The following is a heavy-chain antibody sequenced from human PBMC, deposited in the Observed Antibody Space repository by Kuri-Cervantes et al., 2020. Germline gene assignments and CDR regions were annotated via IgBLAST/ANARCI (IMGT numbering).Heavy chain of an antibody. D-gene: IGHD2-15*01. CDR2: IIPIFGTA. CDR3: ARLQCSGGTCYFGDYYMDV. J-gene: IGHJ6*03. V-gene: IGHV1-69*05. CDR1: GGTLNSYA. Sequence: SVKVSCKASGGTLNSYAISWVRQAPGQGLEWMGGIIPIFGTANYAQKFQGRVTITTDESASTAYMELSSLRSEDTAVYYCARLQCSGGTCYFGDYYMDVWGKGTTVTVSS.